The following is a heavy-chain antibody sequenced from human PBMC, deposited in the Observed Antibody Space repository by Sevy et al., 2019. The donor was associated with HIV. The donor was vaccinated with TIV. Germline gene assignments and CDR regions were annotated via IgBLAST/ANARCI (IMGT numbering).Heavy chain of an antibody. CDR2: ISYDGRNK. CDR1: GFTFSSSG. Sequence: GGSLRLSCSASGFTFSSSGMHWVRQAPGSGLEWVAIISYDGRNKYYADSVKGRFTISRDNSKNTLYLQMNSLRAEDTALYFCAREKSCGGDCYYFDYWGQGTLVTVSS. J-gene: IGHJ4*02. CDR3: AREKSCGGDCYYFDY. V-gene: IGHV3-30*03. D-gene: IGHD2-21*02.